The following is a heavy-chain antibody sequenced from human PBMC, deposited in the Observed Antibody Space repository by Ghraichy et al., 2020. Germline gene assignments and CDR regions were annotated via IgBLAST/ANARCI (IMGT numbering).Heavy chain of an antibody. J-gene: IGHJ5*02. CDR3: AGRITMVRGAWSWFDP. D-gene: IGHD3-10*01. CDR2: ISSSSSYI. V-gene: IGHV3-21*01. Sequence: GGSLRLSCAASGFTFSSYSMNWVRQAPGKGLEWVSSISSSSSYIYYADSVKGRFTISRDNAKNSLYLQMNSLRAEDTAVYYCAGRITMVRGAWSWFDPWGQGTLVTVSS. CDR1: GFTFSSYS.